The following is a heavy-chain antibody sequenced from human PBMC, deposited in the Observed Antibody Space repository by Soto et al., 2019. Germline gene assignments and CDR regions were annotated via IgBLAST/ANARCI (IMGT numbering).Heavy chain of an antibody. J-gene: IGHJ6*02. CDR1: GYTFTGYY. V-gene: IGHV1-2*02. D-gene: IGHD3-16*01. CDR3: ARDGGPAVIPYYYGMDV. Sequence: ASVKVSCKASGYTFTGYYMHWVRQAPGQGLEWMGWINPNSGGTNYAQKFQGRVTMTRDTSISTAYMELSRLRSDDTAVYYCARDGGPAVIPYYYGMDVWGQGILVTVSS. CDR2: INPNSGGT.